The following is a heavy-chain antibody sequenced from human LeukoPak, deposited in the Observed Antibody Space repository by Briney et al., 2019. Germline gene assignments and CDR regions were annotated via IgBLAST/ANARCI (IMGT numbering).Heavy chain of an antibody. CDR1: GYTFTGYY. V-gene: IGHV1-2*06. Sequence: ASVKVSCKASGYTFTGYYMHWVRQAPGQGLEWMGRINPNSGGTNYAQKFQGRVTMTRDTSISTAYMELSRLRSDDTAVYYCARDYYSNYVRYYYGMDVWGQGTTVTVSS. D-gene: IGHD4-11*01. CDR2: INPNSGGT. J-gene: IGHJ6*02. CDR3: ARDYYSNYVRYYYGMDV.